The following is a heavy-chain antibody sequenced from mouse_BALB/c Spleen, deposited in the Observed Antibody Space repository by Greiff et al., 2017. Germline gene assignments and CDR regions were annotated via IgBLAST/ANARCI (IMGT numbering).Heavy chain of an antibody. J-gene: IGHJ2*01. CDR1: GFTFSSYG. Sequence: EVQLVESGGGLVQPGGSLKLSCAASGFTFSSYGMSWVRQTPDKRLELVATINSNGGSTYYPDSVKGRFTISRDNAKNTLYLQMSSLKSEDTAMYYCARGGKYGNYFDYWGQGTTLTVSS. CDR3: ARGGKYGNYFDY. D-gene: IGHD2-10*02. V-gene: IGHV5-6-3*01. CDR2: INSNGGST.